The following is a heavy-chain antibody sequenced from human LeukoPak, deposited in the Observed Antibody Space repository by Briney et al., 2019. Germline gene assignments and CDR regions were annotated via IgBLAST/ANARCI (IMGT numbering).Heavy chain of an antibody. V-gene: IGHV3-7*01. CDR1: GFTFSSYW. CDR2: IKQDGSEK. J-gene: IGHJ4*02. D-gene: IGHD3-16*01. Sequence: PGGSLRLSCAASGFTFSSYWMSWVRQAPGKGLEWVANIKQDGSEKYYVDSVKGRFTFSRDNAKNSLYLQMNSLRAEDTAVYYCARVYWGDYFDYWGQGTLVTVSS. CDR3: ARVYWGDYFDY.